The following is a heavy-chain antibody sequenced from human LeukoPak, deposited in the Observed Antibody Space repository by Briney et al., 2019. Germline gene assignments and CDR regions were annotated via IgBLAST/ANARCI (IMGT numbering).Heavy chain of an antibody. CDR1: GFTFSSYA. CDR3: ARSAYVAFSFDS. Sequence: GGSLRLSCAASGFTFSSYAMSWVRHAPGEGLEWVSVICSGGSTYYADSVKGRFTISRDDAKNSLFLQMTSLRAEDTAVYYCARSAYVAFSFDSWGQGTLVTVSS. V-gene: IGHV3-23*01. J-gene: IGHJ4*02. CDR2: ICSGGST. D-gene: IGHD3-3*02.